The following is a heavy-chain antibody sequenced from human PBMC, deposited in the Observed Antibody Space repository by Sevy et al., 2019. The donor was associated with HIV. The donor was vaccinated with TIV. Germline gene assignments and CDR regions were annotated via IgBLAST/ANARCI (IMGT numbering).Heavy chain of an antibody. V-gene: IGHV3-30*04. J-gene: IGHJ4*02. CDR1: GFTFSSYA. D-gene: IGHD3-16*02. CDR2: ISYDGSNK. CDR3: ARDQLAFGGVIVERYFDY. Sequence: GESLKISCAASGFTFSSYAMHWVRQAPGKGLEWVAVISYDGSNKYYADSVKGRFTISRDNSKNTLYLQMNSLRAEDTAVYYCARDQLAFGGVIVERYFDYWGQGTLVTVSS.